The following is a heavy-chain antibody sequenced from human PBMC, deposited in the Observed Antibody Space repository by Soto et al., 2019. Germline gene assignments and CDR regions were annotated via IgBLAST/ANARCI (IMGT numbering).Heavy chain of an antibody. CDR3: ARDSYVSGSYFYYYGMDV. D-gene: IGHD3-10*01. J-gene: IGHJ6*02. CDR1: GFTFSSYA. CDR2: ISYDGSNK. Sequence: QVQLVASGGGAVQPGRSLRLSCAASGFTFSSYAMHWVRQAPGKGLEWVAVISYDGSNKYYADSVKDRFTISRDNSKNTLYLQMNCLRAEDTAVYYCARDSYVSGSYFYYYGMDVWGQGTTVTVSS. V-gene: IGHV3-30-3*01.